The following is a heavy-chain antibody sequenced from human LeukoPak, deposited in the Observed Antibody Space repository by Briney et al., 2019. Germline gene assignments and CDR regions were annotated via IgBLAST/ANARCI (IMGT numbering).Heavy chain of an antibody. J-gene: IGHJ4*02. CDR3: ARRDNWNQGDY. V-gene: IGHV3-66*01. Sequence: SGGSLRLSCAASGFTVSSNYMTWVRQAPGKGLEWVSVIYSGGSTYYADSVKGRFTISRDNSKNTLYLQMNSLRAEDTAVYYCARRDNWNQGDYWGQGTLVTVSS. CDR1: GFTVSSNY. CDR2: IYSGGST. D-gene: IGHD1-20*01.